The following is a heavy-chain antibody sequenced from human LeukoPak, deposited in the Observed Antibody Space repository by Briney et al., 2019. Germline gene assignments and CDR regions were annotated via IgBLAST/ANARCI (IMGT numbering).Heavy chain of an antibody. CDR3: AKAPSISARPWDY. J-gene: IGHJ4*02. V-gene: IGHV3-23*01. D-gene: IGHD2-2*01. CDR2: ISGSGSTT. Sequence: GGSLRLSCVASGFTFSSYAMSWVRQAPGKGLEWVSAISGSGSTTYHADSVRGRFTISRDNPANTLYLQMDSLRAEDTAVYYCAKAPSISARPWDYWGQGTLVTVSS. CDR1: GFTFSSYA.